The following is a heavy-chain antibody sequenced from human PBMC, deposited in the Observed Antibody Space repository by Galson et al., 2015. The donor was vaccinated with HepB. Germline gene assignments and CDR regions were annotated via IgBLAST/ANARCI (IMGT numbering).Heavy chain of an antibody. CDR2: IYPGDSDT. CDR1: GYTFTSFW. Sequence: QSGAEVKKPGGSLKISCKGSGYTFTSFWIAWVRQMPGQGLEWMGIIYPGDSDTRYSPSFQGQVTISVDKSISTAYLQWSSLKASDTAMYYCARRRGSYYGSSSGTDQFYYFPMHIWGQRTTVTLSS. CDR3: ARRRGSYYGSSSGTDQFYYFPMHI. J-gene: IGHJ6*02. D-gene: IGHD4-23*01. V-gene: IGHV5-51*01.